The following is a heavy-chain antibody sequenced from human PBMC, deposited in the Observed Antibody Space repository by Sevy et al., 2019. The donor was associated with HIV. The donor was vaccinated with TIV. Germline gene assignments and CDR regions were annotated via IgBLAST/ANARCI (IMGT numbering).Heavy chain of an antibody. D-gene: IGHD2-15*01. CDR1: GFTFSGSA. CDR3: TRLPLSCSGGSCHGT. J-gene: IGHJ5*02. Sequence: GGSLRLSCAASGFTFSGSAMHWVRQASGKGLEWGGRIRSKANSYATAYAASVKGRFTISRDDSKNTAYLQMNSLKTEDTAVYYCTRLPLSCSGGSCHGTWGQGTLVTVSS. CDR2: IRSKANSYAT. V-gene: IGHV3-73*01.